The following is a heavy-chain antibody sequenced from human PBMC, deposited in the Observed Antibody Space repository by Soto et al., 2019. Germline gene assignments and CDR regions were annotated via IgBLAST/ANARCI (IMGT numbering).Heavy chain of an antibody. CDR2: IYYSGST. V-gene: IGHV4-39*01. D-gene: IGHD4-17*01. CDR3: ARHDYGGNTPDY. Sequence: SETLSLTCTVSGGSISSSSYYWGWIRQPPGKGLEWIGSIYYSGSTYYNPSLKSRDTISVDTSKNQFSLKLSSVTAADTAVYYCARHDYGGNTPDYWGQGTLVTVSS. J-gene: IGHJ4*02. CDR1: GGSISSSSYY.